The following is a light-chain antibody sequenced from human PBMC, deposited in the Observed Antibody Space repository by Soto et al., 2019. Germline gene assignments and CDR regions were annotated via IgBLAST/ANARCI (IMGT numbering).Light chain of an antibody. J-gene: IGLJ3*02. CDR3: ATWDASLGWV. CDR2: NNN. V-gene: IGLV1-44*01. Sequence: QSVLTQSPSASGTPGQRVTISCSGSSSSFKTNSVQWFQQLPGTAPKLLIHNNNQRPSGVPDRFSDSKSGTSASLAISGLQSEDEGDYYCATWDASLGWVFGGGTKVTVL. CDR1: SSSFKTNS.